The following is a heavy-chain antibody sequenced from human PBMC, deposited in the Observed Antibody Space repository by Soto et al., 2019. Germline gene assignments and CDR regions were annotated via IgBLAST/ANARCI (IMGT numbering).Heavy chain of an antibody. D-gene: IGHD6-13*01. CDR1: GFTFSSYA. J-gene: IGHJ5*01. Sequence: EVQLLESGGGLVQPGGSLRLSCAASGFTFSSYAMNWVRQAAGKGLEWVTGISGSGGITHYAGSVKGRFTISRDNSKNTLYLQMNSLRAEDTAVYYCAKNTQQQLVHFQSGFDSWGQGTLVTVSS. V-gene: IGHV3-23*01. CDR3: AKNTQQQLVHFQSGFDS. CDR2: ISGSGGIT.